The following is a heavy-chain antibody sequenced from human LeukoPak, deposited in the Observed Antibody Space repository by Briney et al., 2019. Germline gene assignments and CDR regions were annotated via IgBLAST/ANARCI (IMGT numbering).Heavy chain of an antibody. CDR2: ISGSGGST. CDR3: AKIQSRLYCSSTSCHLRYFDY. V-gene: IGHV3-23*01. CDR1: GFTFSSYA. D-gene: IGHD2-2*01. J-gene: IGHJ4*02. Sequence: GGSLRLSCAASGFTFSSYAMSWVRQAPGKGMEWVSAISGSGGSTYYADSVKGRFTISRDNSKNTLYLQMNSLRAEDTAVYYCAKIQSRLYCSSTSCHLRYFDYWGQGTLVTVSS.